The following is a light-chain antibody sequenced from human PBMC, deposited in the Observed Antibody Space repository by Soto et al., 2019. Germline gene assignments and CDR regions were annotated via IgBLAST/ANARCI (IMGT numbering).Light chain of an antibody. CDR1: GSGVGDSSH. CDR3: CLSPGSLTWL. J-gene: IGLJ3*02. CDR2: EVN. V-gene: IGLV2-11*01. Sequence: QSVMTQPRSVSGSPGQSVTISCTATGSGVGDSSHVSWYQLHPGKAPKLMIYEVNNRPSGVPDRFSGSKSGSTASLTISGLQPEDEAEYYCCLSPGSLTWLFGGGTKLTVL.